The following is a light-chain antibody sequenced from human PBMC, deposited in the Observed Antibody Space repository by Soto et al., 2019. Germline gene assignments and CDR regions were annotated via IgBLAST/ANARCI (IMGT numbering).Light chain of an antibody. CDR3: QQYGDSPPNA. CDR1: QSVSSTY. V-gene: IGKV3-20*01. J-gene: IGKJ2*01. CDR2: GAS. Sequence: EIVLTQSPGTLSLSPGERATLSCRASQSVSSTYLAWYQQKPGQAPRLVIYGASSRATGIPDRFSGSGSGTDFILTISRLEPEDFAVYYCQQYGDSPPNAFGQGTKLETK.